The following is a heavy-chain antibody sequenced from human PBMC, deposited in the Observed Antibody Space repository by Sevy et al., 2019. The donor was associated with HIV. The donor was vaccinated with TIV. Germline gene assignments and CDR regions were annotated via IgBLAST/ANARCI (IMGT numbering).Heavy chain of an antibody. J-gene: IGHJ6*03. Sequence: GGSLRLSCAVSGFSFDSYGMTWVRQAPGKGLEWVSGISGSGVSTYYADSVKGRFIISRDNSKNKLYLQMNSLRSEDTAIYYWGKGGGGHYEPGEIGYYFYYYNMDVWGKGTTVTVSS. D-gene: IGHD3-22*01. CDR3: GKGGGGHYEPGEIGYYFYYYNMDV. V-gene: IGHV3-23*01. CDR2: ISGSGVST. CDR1: GFSFDSYG.